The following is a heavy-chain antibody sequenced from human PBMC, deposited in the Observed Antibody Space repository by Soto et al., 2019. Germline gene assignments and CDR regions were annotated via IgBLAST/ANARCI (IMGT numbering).Heavy chain of an antibody. V-gene: IGHV4-31*03. J-gene: IGHJ3*02. CDR3: ARSPIYSYDGRGPPGGLAFDI. D-gene: IGHD3-22*01. CDR1: GGAISSGGYY. CDR2: IYYTGPT. Sequence: QVQLQESGPRLVKPSQTLSLTCTVSGGAISSGGYYWTWIRQHPGQGLEWIGYIYYTGPTYYSPSVKIRVSMSVATYKNQFSLKLMSVIAAATAVYFCARSPIYSYDGRGPPGGLAFDIWGQGTMVTVSS.